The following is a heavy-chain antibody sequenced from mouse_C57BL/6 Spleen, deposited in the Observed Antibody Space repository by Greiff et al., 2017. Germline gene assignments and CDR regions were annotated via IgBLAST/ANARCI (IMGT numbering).Heavy chain of an antibody. CDR3: GRMGVAHWYFDV. J-gene: IGHJ1*03. CDR1: GYSFTGYY. V-gene: IGHV1-42*01. CDR2: INPSTGGT. Sequence: EVQLQQSGPELVKPGASVKISCKASGYSFTGYYMNWVKQSPEKSLEWIGEINPSTGGTTYNQKFKAKATLTVDKSSSTAYMQLKSLTSEDAAVYYCGRMGVAHWYFDVWGTGTTVTVSS. D-gene: IGHD1-1*02.